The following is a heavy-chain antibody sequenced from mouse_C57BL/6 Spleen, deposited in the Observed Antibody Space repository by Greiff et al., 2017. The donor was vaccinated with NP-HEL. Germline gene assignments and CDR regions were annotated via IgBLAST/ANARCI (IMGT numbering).Heavy chain of an antibody. D-gene: IGHD1-1*01. CDR2: IDPSDSET. Sequence: QVQLQQPGAELVRPGSSVKLSCKASGYTFTSYWMHWVKQRPIQGLEWIGNIDPSDSETHYNQKFKDKATLTVDKSSSTAYMQLSSLTSEDSAVYYCARAGFTTVVATYYAMDYWGQGTSVTVSS. CDR1: GYTFTSYW. J-gene: IGHJ4*01. CDR3: ARAGFTTVVATYYAMDY. V-gene: IGHV1-52*01.